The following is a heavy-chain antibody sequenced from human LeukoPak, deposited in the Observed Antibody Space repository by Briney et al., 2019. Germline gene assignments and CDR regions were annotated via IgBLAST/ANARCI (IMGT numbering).Heavy chain of an antibody. J-gene: IGHJ4*02. CDR1: GYSISSGYY. CDR2: IYHSGST. Sequence: SETLSLTCTVSGYSISSGYYWGWIRQPPGKGLEWIGSIYHSGSTYYNPSLKSRVTISVDTSKNQFSLKLSSVTAADTAVYYCARAVVIAVAGTRVYYFDYWGQGTLVTVSS. D-gene: IGHD6-19*01. V-gene: IGHV4-38-2*02. CDR3: ARAVVIAVAGTRVYYFDY.